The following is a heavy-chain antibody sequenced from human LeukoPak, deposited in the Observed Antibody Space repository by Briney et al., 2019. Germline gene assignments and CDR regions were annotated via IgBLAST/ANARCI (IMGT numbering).Heavy chain of an antibody. CDR2: ISGSGGST. Sequence: PGGSLRLSCAASGFTFSSYGMSWVRQAPGKGLEWVSAISGSGGSTYYADSVKGRFTISRDNSKNTLYLQMNSLRAEDTALYYCAKRREGAFDYWGQGTLVTVSS. CDR1: GFTFSSYG. J-gene: IGHJ4*02. CDR3: AKRREGAFDY. D-gene: IGHD1-26*01. V-gene: IGHV3-23*01.